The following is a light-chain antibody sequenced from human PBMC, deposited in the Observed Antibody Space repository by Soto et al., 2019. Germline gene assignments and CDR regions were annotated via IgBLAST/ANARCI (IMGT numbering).Light chain of an antibody. J-gene: IGLJ1*01. Sequence: QSVLTQPPSASGTPGQRVTMSCSGSSSNIGRNYVYWYQQLPGTAPKLLIYANGNRPSGVPDRFSGSKSGTSASLAITGLQAEDEADYYCQSYDRSLSGYVLGTGTKVTVL. V-gene: IGLV1-40*01. CDR3: QSYDRSLSGYV. CDR1: SSNIGRNY. CDR2: ANG.